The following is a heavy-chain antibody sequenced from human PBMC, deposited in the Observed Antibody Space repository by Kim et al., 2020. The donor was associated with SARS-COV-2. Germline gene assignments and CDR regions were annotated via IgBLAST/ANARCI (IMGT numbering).Heavy chain of an antibody. CDR2: ISGSGGST. CDR3: AKDNAYDILTGYYFDY. CDR1: GFTFSSYA. J-gene: IGHJ4*02. V-gene: IGHV3-23*01. Sequence: GGSLRLSCAASGFTFSSYAMSWVRQAPGKGLEWVSAISGSGGSTYYADSVKGRFTISRDNSKNTLYLQMNSLRAEDTAVYYCAKDNAYDILTGYYFDYWGQGTLVTVSS. D-gene: IGHD3-9*01.